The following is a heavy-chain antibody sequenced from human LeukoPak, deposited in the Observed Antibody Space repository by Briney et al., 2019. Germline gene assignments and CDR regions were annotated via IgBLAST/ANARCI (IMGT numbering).Heavy chain of an antibody. D-gene: IGHD5-24*01. V-gene: IGHV4-59*01. J-gene: IGHJ4*02. Sequence: NASETLSLTCTVSGGSISSYYWSWIRQPPGKGLEWIGYIYYSGSTNYNPSLKSRVTISVDTSKNQFSLKLSSVTAADTAVYYCARGRWLQSQFDYWGQGTLVTVSS. CDR2: IYYSGST. CDR1: GGSISSYY. CDR3: ARGRWLQSQFDY.